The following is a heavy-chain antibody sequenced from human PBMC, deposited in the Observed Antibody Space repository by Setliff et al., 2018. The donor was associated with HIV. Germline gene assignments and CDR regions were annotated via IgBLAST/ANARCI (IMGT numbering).Heavy chain of an antibody. CDR3: ARAHHGAPRDYYYHYMDV. CDR1: GGSISSYY. V-gene: IGHV4-59*01. J-gene: IGHJ6*03. Sequence: SETLSLTCTVSGGSISSYYWSWIRQPPGKGLEWIGYIYYRGSTNYNPSLKSRVTISVDTSKNQFSLKLSSVTAADTAVYYCARAHHGAPRDYYYHYMDVWGKGTTVTVSS. CDR2: IYYRGST.